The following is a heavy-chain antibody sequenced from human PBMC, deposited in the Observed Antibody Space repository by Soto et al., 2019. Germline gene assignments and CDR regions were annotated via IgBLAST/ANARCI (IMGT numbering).Heavy chain of an antibody. D-gene: IGHD3-10*01. CDR1: GGSISSGGYY. CDR2: IYCSGST. V-gene: IGHV4-31*01. Sequence: QVQLQESGPGLVKPSQTLSLTCTVSGGSISSGGYYWSWIRQHPGKGLQWIGHIYCSGSTYYHPSQQSAVTIQVDTSKNQFSLKLSSVTAVDTAVYYCARGWVLDAFDIWGQGTMVTVSS. J-gene: IGHJ3*02. CDR3: ARGWVLDAFDI.